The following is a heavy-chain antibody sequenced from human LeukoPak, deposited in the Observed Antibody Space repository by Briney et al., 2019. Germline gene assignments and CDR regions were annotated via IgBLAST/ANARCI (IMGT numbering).Heavy chain of an antibody. Sequence: ASVKVSCKASGYTFTSYYMHWVRQAPGQGLEWMGIINPSGGSTSYAQKFQGRVTITRDTSTSTVYMELSSLRSEDTAAYYCARAPRVVRGVILSYGMDVWGQGTTVTVSS. CDR3: ARAPRVVRGVILSYGMDV. V-gene: IGHV1-46*01. CDR2: INPSGGST. CDR1: GYTFTSYY. D-gene: IGHD3-10*01. J-gene: IGHJ6*02.